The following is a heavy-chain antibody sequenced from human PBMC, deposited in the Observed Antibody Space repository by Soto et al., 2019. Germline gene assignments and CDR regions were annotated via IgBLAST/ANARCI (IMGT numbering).Heavy chain of an antibody. CDR2: IYPGDSDT. CDR3: ATMPYYDFWSGPTAFDI. J-gene: IGHJ3*02. V-gene: IGHV5-51*01. CDR1: GYSFTSYW. D-gene: IGHD3-3*01. Sequence: PGESLKISCKGSGYSFTSYWSGWVRQIPGKGLEWMGIIYPGDSDTRYSPSFQGQVTISADKSISTAYLQWSSLKASDTAMYYCATMPYYDFWSGPTAFDIWGQGTMVTVSS.